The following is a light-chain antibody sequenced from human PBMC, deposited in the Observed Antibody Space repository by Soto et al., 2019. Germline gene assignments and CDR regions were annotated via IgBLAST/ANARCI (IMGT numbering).Light chain of an antibody. J-gene: IGKJ4*01. CDR3: QQYCCTPPLT. CDR2: ATS. V-gene: IGKV3-20*01. Sequence: EIVLTQSPGTLSLSPGERATLSCRASQSISSSYLGWYQQKPGQSPRLLIFATSTRATGIPDRFSGTGSGTDFTLTFSRLEPEDFAVYYCQQYCCTPPLTFGGGTKVEIK. CDR1: QSISSSY.